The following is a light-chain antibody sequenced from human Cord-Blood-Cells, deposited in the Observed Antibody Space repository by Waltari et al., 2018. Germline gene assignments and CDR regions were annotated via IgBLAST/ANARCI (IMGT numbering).Light chain of an antibody. Sequence: DIPMTQYPSSLSASVGDRVTITCRASQGISNYLAWYQQKPGKVPKLLIYAASTLQSGVPSRFSGSGSGTDFTLTISSLQPEDVATYYCQKYNSAITFGQGTRLEIK. CDR1: QGISNY. CDR2: AAS. V-gene: IGKV1-27*01. J-gene: IGKJ5*01. CDR3: QKYNSAIT.